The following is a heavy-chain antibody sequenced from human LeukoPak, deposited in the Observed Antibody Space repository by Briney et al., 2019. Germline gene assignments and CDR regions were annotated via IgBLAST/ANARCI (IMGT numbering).Heavy chain of an antibody. CDR1: GYSFTTYW. CDR2: IYPGDSDT. J-gene: IGHJ4*02. D-gene: IGHD3-9*01. CDR3: ARFILTGPKRFYY. Sequence: GESLKISCKGSGYSFTTYWIGWVRQMPGKGLEWMGIIYPGDSDTRYSPSFQGQVTISADKSINTAYLQWTSLKASDTAMYYCARFILTGPKRFYYWGQGTLVTVSS. V-gene: IGHV5-51*01.